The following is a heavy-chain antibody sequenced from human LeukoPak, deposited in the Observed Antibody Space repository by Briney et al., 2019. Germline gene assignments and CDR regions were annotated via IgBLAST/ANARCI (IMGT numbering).Heavy chain of an antibody. V-gene: IGHV3-23*01. CDR2: ISSSGSGGNT. J-gene: IGHJ4*02. CDR1: GVTLSSYA. Sequence: GGSLRLSCAASGVTLSSYAMSWARQAPGKGLEWVSGISSSGSGGNTYYADSVKGRFTISRDSSKNTLYLQMNSLRAEDTAVYYCAKDQSVVVVAATGFDCWGQGTMVTVSS. CDR3: AKDQSVVVVAATGFDC. D-gene: IGHD2-15*01.